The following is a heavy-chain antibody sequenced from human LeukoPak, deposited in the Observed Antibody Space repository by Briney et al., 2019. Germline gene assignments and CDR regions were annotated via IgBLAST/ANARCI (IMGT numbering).Heavy chain of an antibody. V-gene: IGHV1-8*01. Sequence: ASVKVSCKASGYTFTSYDINWVRQATGQGLEWMGWMNPNSGNTGYAQKFQGRVTMTRNTSISTAYMELSSLRSEDTAVYYCARQSTIRGSSPLGYWGQGTLVTVSS. CDR1: GYTFTSYD. CDR2: MNPNSGNT. J-gene: IGHJ4*02. D-gene: IGHD6-6*01. CDR3: ARQSTIRGSSPLGY.